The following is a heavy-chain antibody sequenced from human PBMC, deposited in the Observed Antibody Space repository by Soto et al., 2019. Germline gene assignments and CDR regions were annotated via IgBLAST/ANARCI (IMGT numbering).Heavy chain of an antibody. J-gene: IGHJ6*02. Sequence: SETLSLTCAVSGGSVSSGYYYWGWLRQPPGMGLEWIGSIYHSGNTYYNPSLKSRVTISVDTSKNQFSLKLSSVTAADTAVYYCARGRHILTGYYRDHYYYYGMDVWGQGTTVTVSS. V-gene: IGHV4-39*07. CDR3: ARGRHILTGYYRDHYYYYGMDV. D-gene: IGHD3-9*01. CDR2: IYHSGNT. CDR1: GGSVSSGYYY.